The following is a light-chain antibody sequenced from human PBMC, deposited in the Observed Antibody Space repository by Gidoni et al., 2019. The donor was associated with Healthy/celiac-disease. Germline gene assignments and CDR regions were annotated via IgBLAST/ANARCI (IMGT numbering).Light chain of an antibody. Sequence: DIQMTQYPSSLSASVGDRVTITCQASQDISNYLNWYQQKPGKAPKLLIYDASNLEKGVPSRFSGSGSGTDFTFTISSLQPEDIATYYCQQYDNLPWTFGQGTKVEIK. CDR2: DAS. CDR3: QQYDNLPWT. CDR1: QDISNY. V-gene: IGKV1-33*01. J-gene: IGKJ1*01.